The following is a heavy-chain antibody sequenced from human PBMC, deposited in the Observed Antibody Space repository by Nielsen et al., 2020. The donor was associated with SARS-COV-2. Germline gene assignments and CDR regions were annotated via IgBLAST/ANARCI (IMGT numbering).Heavy chain of an antibody. CDR3: ARDPTTILPYYYGSQPGVPYYYYMDA. V-gene: IGHV1-18*01. J-gene: IGHJ6*03. D-gene: IGHD3-10*01. Sequence: WVRQAPGQGLEWMGWISAYNGNTNYAQKLQGRVTMTTDTSTSTAYMELRSLRSDDTAVYYCARDPTTILPYYYGSQPGVPYYYYMDAWGKGTTVTVSS. CDR2: ISAYNGNT.